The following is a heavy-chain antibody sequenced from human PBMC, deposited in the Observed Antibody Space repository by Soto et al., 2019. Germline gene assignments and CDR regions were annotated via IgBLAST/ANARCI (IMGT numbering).Heavy chain of an antibody. CDR3: ARDLSSPPGGYYYYGMDV. J-gene: IGHJ6*02. D-gene: IGHD6-19*01. V-gene: IGHV3-53*01. CDR2: IYSGGST. Sequence: PXVSLSLSCAASGFTVSSHYMSWVRQAPGKGLEWVSVIYSGGSTYYADSVKGRFTISRDNSKNTLYLQMNSLRAEDTAVYYCARDLSSPPGGYYYYGMDVWGQGTTVTVSS. CDR1: GFTVSSHY.